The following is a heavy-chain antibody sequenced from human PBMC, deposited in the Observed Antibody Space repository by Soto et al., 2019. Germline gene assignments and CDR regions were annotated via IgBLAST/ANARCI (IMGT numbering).Heavy chain of an antibody. CDR2: IYYDGSTK. D-gene: IGHD3-10*01. Sequence: VGSLRLSCAASGFNFSTYGMHWVRQAPGKGLEWVAVIYYDGSTKYYADSVKGRFTISRDNAKNSLYLQMNSLRAEDTAVYYCARDGDVAITMARGVIITGKHAFDIWGQGTMVTVSS. J-gene: IGHJ3*02. CDR3: ARDGDVAITMARGVIITGKHAFDI. CDR1: GFNFSTYG. V-gene: IGHV3-33*01.